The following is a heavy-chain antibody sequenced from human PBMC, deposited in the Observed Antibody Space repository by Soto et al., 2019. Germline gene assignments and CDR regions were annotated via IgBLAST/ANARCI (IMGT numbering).Heavy chain of an antibody. CDR1: GYSSVSFC. J-gene: IGHJ6*02. Sequence: IWWSGFGYSSVSFCIGRVRKIQGKGLEWMGIIYPGDSDTRYSPSFQGQVTISADKSISTAYLQWSSLKASDTAMYYCARRVDYYDSSGPSYGMDVWGQGTTVTVSS. CDR2: IYPGDSDT. CDR3: ARRVDYYDSSGPSYGMDV. V-gene: IGHV5-51*01. D-gene: IGHD3-22*01.